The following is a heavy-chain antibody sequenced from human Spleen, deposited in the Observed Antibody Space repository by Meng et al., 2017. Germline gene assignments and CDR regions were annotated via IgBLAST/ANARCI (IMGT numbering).Heavy chain of an antibody. Sequence: ASVKVSCKASGYTFTSYAISWVRLAPGQGLEWMGWISAYNGNTNYAQKFQGRVTMTTDTFTSAAFMELRSLRSEDTAVYYCARVLPPAGLRFVPSYYYYYYGMDVWGQGTTVPVPS. J-gene: IGHJ6*02. D-gene: IGHD5-12*01. CDR1: GYTFTSYA. CDR3: ARVLPPAGLRFVPSYYYYYYGMDV. V-gene: IGHV1-18*01. CDR2: ISAYNGNT.